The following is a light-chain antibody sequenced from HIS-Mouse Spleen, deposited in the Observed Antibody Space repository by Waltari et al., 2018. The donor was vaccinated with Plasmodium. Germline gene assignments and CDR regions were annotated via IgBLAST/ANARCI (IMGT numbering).Light chain of an antibody. Sequence: SYELTQPPSVSVSPGQTASITCSGDKLGDKYACWYQQKPGHAPVRVIYQDSKRPSGMPGRFAGSKAGNTATLTISGTQAMDEADYYCQAWDSSTVVFGGGTKLTVL. J-gene: IGLJ2*01. CDR1: KLGDKY. CDR2: QDS. CDR3: QAWDSSTVV. V-gene: IGLV3-1*01.